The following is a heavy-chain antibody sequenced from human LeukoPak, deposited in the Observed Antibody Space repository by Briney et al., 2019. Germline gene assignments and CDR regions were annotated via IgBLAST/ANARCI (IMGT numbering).Heavy chain of an antibody. CDR2: IKQDGSEK. J-gene: IGHJ4*02. Sequence: GGSLRLSCAASGFTFSSYWMSWVRQAPGKGLEWVANIKQDGSEKYYADSVKGRFTISRDNAKNSLYLQMNRLRAEDTAVYCCARAGGDSSSWYGGDYWGQGTLVTVSS. D-gene: IGHD6-13*01. CDR1: GFTFSSYW. CDR3: ARAGGDSSSWYGGDY. V-gene: IGHV3-7*01.